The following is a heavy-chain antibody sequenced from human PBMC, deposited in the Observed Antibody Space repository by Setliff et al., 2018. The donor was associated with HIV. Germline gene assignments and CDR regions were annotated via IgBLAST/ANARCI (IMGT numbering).Heavy chain of an antibody. Sequence: ASVKVSCKASGYTFTDYFLHWVRQAPGQGLEWMGYINPNTGDTNSAQKFQGRVTVTRDTSISSVYTELSRLRSDDSAVYYCVRAEYYSDIRGYWEYCDFWGQGTLVTV. CDR1: GYTFTDYF. CDR2: INPNTGDT. D-gene: IGHD3-22*01. V-gene: IGHV1-2*02. J-gene: IGHJ4*02. CDR3: VRAEYYSDIRGYWEYCDF.